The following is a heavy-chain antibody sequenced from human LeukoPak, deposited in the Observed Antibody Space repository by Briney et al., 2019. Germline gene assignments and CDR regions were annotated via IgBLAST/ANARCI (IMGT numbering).Heavy chain of an antibody. CDR3: ARGNVEYSSSSHYYYYGMDV. CDR1: GGSFSGYY. J-gene: IGHJ6*02. Sequence: SETLSLTCAVYGGSFSGYYWSWIRQPPGKGLEWIGEINHSGSTNYNPSLKSRVTISVDTSKNQFSLKLSSETAADTAVYYCARGNVEYSSSSHYYYYGMDVWGQGTTVTVSS. CDR2: INHSGST. D-gene: IGHD6-6*01. V-gene: IGHV4-34*01.